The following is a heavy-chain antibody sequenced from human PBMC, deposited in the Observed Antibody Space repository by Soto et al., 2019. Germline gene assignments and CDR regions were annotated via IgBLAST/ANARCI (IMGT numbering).Heavy chain of an antibody. CDR2: IYYSGST. J-gene: IGHJ4*02. D-gene: IGHD5-12*01. CDR1: CGSISSYY. Sequence: SDTLSLTCTVSCGSISSYYWSWIRQPPGKGLEWIGYIYYSGSTNYNPSLRSRVTISVDTSKNQFSLKLSSVTAADTAVYYCERVGKNSGYDLYFDYWGQGTLVTVSS. V-gene: IGHV4-59*01. CDR3: ERVGKNSGYDLYFDY.